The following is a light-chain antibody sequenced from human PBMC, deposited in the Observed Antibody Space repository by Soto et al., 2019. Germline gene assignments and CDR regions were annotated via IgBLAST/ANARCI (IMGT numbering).Light chain of an antibody. Sequence: EIVLTXSPAXXXXXXGERATXXXXXSQSXSRYLAWXQQKPGQAPRLLIYDASNRATGIPARFSGXGSGTDFTLTISSLEPEDFAVYYCQQRSNWPPITFGQGTRLEIK. CDR1: QSXSRY. J-gene: IGKJ5*01. CDR3: QQRSNWPPIT. V-gene: IGKV3-11*01. CDR2: DAS.